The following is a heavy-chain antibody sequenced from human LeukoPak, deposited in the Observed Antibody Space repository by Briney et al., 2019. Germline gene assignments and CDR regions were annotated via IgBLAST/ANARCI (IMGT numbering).Heavy chain of an antibody. CDR2: ISSSSSYI. CDR1: GFTFSSYA. J-gene: IGHJ4*02. D-gene: IGHD5-18*01. V-gene: IGHV3-21*01. Sequence: GGSLRLSCAASGFTFSSYAMNWVRQAPGKGLEWVSSISSSSSYIYYADSVKGRFTISRDNAKNSLYLQMNSLRAEDTAVYYCARNIRGYSYGTPLFDYWGQGTLVTVSS. CDR3: ARNIRGYSYGTPLFDY.